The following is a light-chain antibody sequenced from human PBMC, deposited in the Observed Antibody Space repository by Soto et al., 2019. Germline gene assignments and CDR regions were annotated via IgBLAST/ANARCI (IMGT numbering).Light chain of an antibody. V-gene: IGKV3-11*01. CDR2: DTS. CDR3: QQRNEWPWT. Sequence: EIVLTQSPATLSLSPGERATLSCRASQSVSSHLAWYQQKPGQAPRLLIYDTSNRATGIPARFSGSGSGTDFTLTIRSLAPEEFAVYYCQQRNEWPWTFGRGTKVEIK. CDR1: QSVSSH. J-gene: IGKJ1*01.